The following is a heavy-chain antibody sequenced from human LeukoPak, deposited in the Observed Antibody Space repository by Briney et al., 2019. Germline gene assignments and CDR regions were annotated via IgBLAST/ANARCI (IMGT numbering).Heavy chain of an antibody. V-gene: IGHV4-4*07. Sequence: PSETLSLTCTVSGGSISSYYWSWIRQPAGKGLEWIGRIYTSGSTNYNPSLKSRVTMSVDTSKNQFSLKLSSVTAADTAVYYCARDGPSYSSSGAGYYGMDVWGQGTTVTVSS. CDR1: GGSISSYY. CDR3: ARDGPSYSSSGAGYYGMDV. D-gene: IGHD6-13*01. CDR2: IYTSGST. J-gene: IGHJ6*02.